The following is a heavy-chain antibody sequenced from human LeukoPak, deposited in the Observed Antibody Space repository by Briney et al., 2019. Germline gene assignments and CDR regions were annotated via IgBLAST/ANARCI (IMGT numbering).Heavy chain of an antibody. Sequence: ASVKVSCKASGYPFTTYTMHWVRQAPGQSLAWMGWINAGNGNTKYSQNFQGRVTITRDTSARTAYMELSSLRSEDTAVYYCARGSGSYYFDYWGQGTLVTVSS. D-gene: IGHD3-10*01. CDR1: GYPFTTYT. CDR3: ARGSGSYYFDY. J-gene: IGHJ4*02. V-gene: IGHV1-3*01. CDR2: INAGNGNT.